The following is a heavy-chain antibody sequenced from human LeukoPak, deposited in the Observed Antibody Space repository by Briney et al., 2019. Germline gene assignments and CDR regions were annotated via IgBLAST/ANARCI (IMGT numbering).Heavy chain of an antibody. Sequence: GGSLRLSCTASGFTFGDYAMSWVCQAPGKGLEWVGFIRSKAYGGTTEYAASVKGRFTISRDDSKSIAYLQMNSLKTEDTAVYYCTREAYYYGSGSYYTFGYWGQGTLVTVSS. V-gene: IGHV3-49*04. CDR1: GFTFGDYA. CDR3: TREAYYYGSGSYYTFGY. CDR2: IRSKAYGGTT. D-gene: IGHD3-10*01. J-gene: IGHJ4*02.